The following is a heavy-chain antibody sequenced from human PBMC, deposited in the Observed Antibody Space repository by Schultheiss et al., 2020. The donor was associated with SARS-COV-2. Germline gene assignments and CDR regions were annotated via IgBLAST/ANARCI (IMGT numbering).Heavy chain of an antibody. CDR3: ARPYYYDSSGYYDPYYFDY. CDR1: GGSISSSSYY. V-gene: IGHV4-39*07. Sequence: SETLSLTCTVSGGSISSSSYYWGWIRQPPGKGLEWIGEINHSGSTNYNPSLKSRVTISVDTSKNQFSLKLSSVTAADTAVYYCARPYYYDSSGYYDPYYFDYWGQGTLVTVSS. D-gene: IGHD3-22*01. CDR2: INHSGST. J-gene: IGHJ4*02.